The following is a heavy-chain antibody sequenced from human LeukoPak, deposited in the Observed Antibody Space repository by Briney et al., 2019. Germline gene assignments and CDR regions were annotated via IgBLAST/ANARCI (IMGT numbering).Heavy chain of an antibody. Sequence: PSETLSLTCTVAGGSISSYYWSWIRQPPGKGLEWIGYFYYSGSTNYNPSLKSRVTISVDTSKSQFSLKLTSVTAADTAVYYCARTRSQGIAAQYFDYWGQGTLVTVSS. CDR1: GGSISSYY. V-gene: IGHV4-59*08. J-gene: IGHJ4*02. D-gene: IGHD6-13*01. CDR3: ARTRSQGIAAQYFDY. CDR2: FYYSGST.